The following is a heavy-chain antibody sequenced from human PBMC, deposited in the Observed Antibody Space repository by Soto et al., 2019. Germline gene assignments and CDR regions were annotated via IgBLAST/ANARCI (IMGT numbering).Heavy chain of an antibody. Sequence: QSGGSLRLSCAASGFFFTSYAMNWVRQAPGKGLEWVSGISGSGGATSYAASVKGRFTISRDNSKNTLYLQMNSLRADDTAVYYCAKDAIMVSSSYNYFDYWGRGTLVTVSS. CDR1: GFFFTSYA. CDR3: AKDAIMVSSSYNYFDY. D-gene: IGHD6-13*01. V-gene: IGHV3-23*01. J-gene: IGHJ4*02. CDR2: ISGSGGAT.